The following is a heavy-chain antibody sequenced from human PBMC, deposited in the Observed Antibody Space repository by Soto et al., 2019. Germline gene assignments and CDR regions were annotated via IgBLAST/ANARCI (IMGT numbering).Heavy chain of an antibody. D-gene: IGHD5-18*01. CDR3: AKKEVRGVDTTMVGIFDY. CDR1: GFTFTNDA. Sequence: QVQLVESGGGVVQPGRSLRLSCAASGFTFTNDAMHWVRQAPGKGLEWVAVISYDENNKYYADSVKGRFTISRDNSKNTVYLQMDSLRAEDTAVYYCAKKEVRGVDTTMVGIFDYWGQGTLVTVSS. V-gene: IGHV3-30*18. CDR2: ISYDENNK. J-gene: IGHJ4*02.